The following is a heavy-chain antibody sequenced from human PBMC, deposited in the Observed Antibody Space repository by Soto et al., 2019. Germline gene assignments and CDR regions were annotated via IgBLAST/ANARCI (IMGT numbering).Heavy chain of an antibody. V-gene: IGHV3-53*04. D-gene: IGHD3-22*01. CDR3: ANSDYYYVFNS. CDR1: GFTVSINY. J-gene: IGHJ5*02. CDR2: IYSGGGT. Sequence: DVQLVESGGGLVQPGGSLRLSCAASGFTVSINYMSWVRQTPGRGLEWVSIIYSGGGTYYADSVKGRFTISRHNSKNTLFLQMDSLRVEDTAVYYCANSDYYYVFNSWGQGTLVTVSS.